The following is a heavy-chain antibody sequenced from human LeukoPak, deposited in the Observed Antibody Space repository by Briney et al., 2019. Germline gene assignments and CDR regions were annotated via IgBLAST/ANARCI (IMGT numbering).Heavy chain of an antibody. CDR1: GFSLSRYD. V-gene: IGHV3-30*02. J-gene: IGHJ4*02. CDR3: ARGRGLRRTGIIDD. Sequence: PGGSLRLSCAASGFSLSRYDMHWVRQAPGKGLEWVAFIRDDGSDKFYADSVKGRFTISRDNSKNTLYLQMNSLRAEDTAVYYCARGRGLRRTGIIDDWGQGILVTVSS. D-gene: IGHD2/OR15-2a*01. CDR2: IRDDGSDK.